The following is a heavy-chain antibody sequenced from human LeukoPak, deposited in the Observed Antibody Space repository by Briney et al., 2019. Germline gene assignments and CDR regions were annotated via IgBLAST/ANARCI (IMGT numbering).Heavy chain of an antibody. D-gene: IGHD3-22*01. CDR1: GFTFSNAW. J-gene: IGHJ3*02. CDR3: VASSITMIVVVIANAFDI. V-gene: IGHV3-15*01. Sequence: GGSLGLSCAASGFTFSNAWMSWVRQAPGKGLEWVGRIKSKTDGGTTDYAAPVKGRFTISRDDSKNTLYLQMNSLKTEDTAVYYCVASSITMIVVVIANAFDIWGQGTMVTVSS. CDR2: IKSKTDGGTT.